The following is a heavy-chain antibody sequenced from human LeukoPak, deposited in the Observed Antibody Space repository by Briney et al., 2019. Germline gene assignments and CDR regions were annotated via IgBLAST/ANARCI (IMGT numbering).Heavy chain of an antibody. J-gene: IGHJ4*02. CDR1: GFTFSTYW. D-gene: IGHD6-6*01. Sequence: GGSLRLSCSASGFTFSTYWMSWVRQAPGKGLVWVSRISPTGSTTSYADSVKGRFTVSRDNAKNTLYLQVNNLRAEDTAVYYCARGPNSNWSGLDFWGQGTLLTVSS. CDR2: ISPTGSTT. V-gene: IGHV3-74*01. CDR3: ARGPNSNWSGLDF.